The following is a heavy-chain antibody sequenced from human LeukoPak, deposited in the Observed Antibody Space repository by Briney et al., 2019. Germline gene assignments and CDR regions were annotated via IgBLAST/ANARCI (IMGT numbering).Heavy chain of an antibody. V-gene: IGHV4-34*01. CDR3: ARYRKLLWFGEYDY. CDR2: INHSGST. Sequence: SETLSLTCAVYGGSFSGYYWSWIRQPPGKGLEWIGEINHSGSTNYNPSLKSRVTISVDTSKNQFSLKPSSVTAADTAVYYCARYRKLLWFGEYDYWGQGTLVTVSS. J-gene: IGHJ4*02. CDR1: GGSFSGYY. D-gene: IGHD3-10*01.